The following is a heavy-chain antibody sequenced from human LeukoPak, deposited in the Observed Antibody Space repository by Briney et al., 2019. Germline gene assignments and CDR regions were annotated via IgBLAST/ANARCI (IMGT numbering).Heavy chain of an antibody. D-gene: IGHD3-22*01. V-gene: IGHV4-59*01. CDR1: GGSISSYY. Sequence: PSETLSLTCTVSGGSISSYYWSWIRQPPGKGLEWIGYIYYSGSTNYNPSLKSRVTISVDTSKNQFSLKLSSVTAADMAVYYCARVRYYYDSSGYPDAFDIWGQGTMVTVSS. J-gene: IGHJ3*02. CDR2: IYYSGST. CDR3: ARVRYYYDSSGYPDAFDI.